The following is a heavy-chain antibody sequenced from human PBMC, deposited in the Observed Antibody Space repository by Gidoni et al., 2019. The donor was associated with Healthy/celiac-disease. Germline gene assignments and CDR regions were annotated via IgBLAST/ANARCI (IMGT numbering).Heavy chain of an antibody. CDR3: AGYSGYVVARSGYYYYYMDV. V-gene: IGHV1-69*04. CDR2: IIPILGIA. Sequence: QVQLVQSGAEVKKPGSSVKVSCKASGGTFSSYAISWVRQAPGQGLEWMGRIIPILGIANYAQKFQGRVTITADKSTSTAYMELSSLRSEDTAVYYCAGYSGYVVARSGYYYYYMDVWGKGTTVTVSS. CDR1: GGTFSSYA. D-gene: IGHD5-12*01. J-gene: IGHJ6*03.